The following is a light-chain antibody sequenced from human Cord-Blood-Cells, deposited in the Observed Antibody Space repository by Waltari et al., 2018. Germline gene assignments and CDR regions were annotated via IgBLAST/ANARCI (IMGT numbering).Light chain of an antibody. CDR1: QSVLYSSNNKNY. Sequence: DIVMTQFPDSLAVSLGERATINCKSSQSVLYSSNNKNYLACYQQKPGQPPKLLIYWASTRESGVPYRFSGSGSGTDFTLTISSLQAEDVAVYYCQQYYSTPLTFGPGTKVDIK. CDR2: WAS. J-gene: IGKJ3*01. CDR3: QQYYSTPLT. V-gene: IGKV4-1*01.